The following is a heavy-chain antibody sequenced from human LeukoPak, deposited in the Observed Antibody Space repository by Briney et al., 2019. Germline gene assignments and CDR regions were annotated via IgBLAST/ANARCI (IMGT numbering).Heavy chain of an antibody. CDR1: GGTFSSYV. D-gene: IGHD6-19*01. V-gene: IGHV1-69*04. CDR2: IIPILGIA. Sequence: SVKVSCKASGGTFSSYVISGVRQAPGQGLEGMGRIIPILGIANYAQKFQGRVKMTAHKFTSTAYMELSRLSSADTAAYYSARAGAVAGTYDAFDIWGQGTMVTVSS. J-gene: IGHJ3*02. CDR3: ARAGAVAGTYDAFDI.